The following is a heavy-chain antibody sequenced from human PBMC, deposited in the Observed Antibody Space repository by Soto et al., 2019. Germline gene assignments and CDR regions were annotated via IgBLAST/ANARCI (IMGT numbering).Heavy chain of an antibody. Sequence: EVQLVESGGGLVQPGGSLRLPCAASGFSFSTYEMNWVRQAPGKGLEWVAYISSGSDTIHYADSVRGRFTVSRDNAKNSLYLQMNSLRVEDTALYYCARDRAAGGYWGQGTLVTVSS. J-gene: IGHJ4*02. V-gene: IGHV3-48*03. D-gene: IGHD6-13*01. CDR2: ISSGSDTI. CDR3: ARDRAAGGY. CDR1: GFSFSTYE.